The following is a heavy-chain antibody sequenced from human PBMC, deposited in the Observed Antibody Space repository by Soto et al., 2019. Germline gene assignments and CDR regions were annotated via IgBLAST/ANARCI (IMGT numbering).Heavy chain of an antibody. D-gene: IGHD5-12*01. J-gene: IGHJ1*01. CDR2: IFYTGST. CDR3: AGVYSVYYLAYLAD. Sequence: QVQLQESGPGLVKPSETLSLTCTVSGGPFSRGGYYWSWIRQHPGKGLECIGYIFYTGSTDYNPTLKSRVTTSVDTSKRRDALTPSSLTAAGAAVYSCAGVYSVYYLAYLADWGQGALVTASS. CDR1: GGPFSRGGYY. V-gene: IGHV4-31*03.